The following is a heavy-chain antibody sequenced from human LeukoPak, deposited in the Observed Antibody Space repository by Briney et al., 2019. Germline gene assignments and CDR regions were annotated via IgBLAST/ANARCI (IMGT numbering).Heavy chain of an antibody. Sequence: PGGSLRLSCAASEFTNDDYAMHLVRQAAGRGLEWVSGISWDSSSITYADSVRGRFTISRDNAKNSLYLQMNSLRAEDTASYYCAKEAKKNFDYWGQGTLVTVSS. CDR2: ISWDSSSI. CDR3: AKEAKKNFDY. J-gene: IGHJ4*02. V-gene: IGHV3-9*01. CDR1: EFTNDDYA.